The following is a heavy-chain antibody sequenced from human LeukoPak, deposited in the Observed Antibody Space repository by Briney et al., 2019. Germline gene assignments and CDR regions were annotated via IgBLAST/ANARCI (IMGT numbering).Heavy chain of an antibody. CDR3: ARDLDFVVLPASWFYP. CDR2: ISGNGRST. J-gene: IGHJ5*02. Sequence: GGSLRLSCAASVFTFSSYAMSWVRQAPGKGLEWVSTISGNGRSTYYGDSVKGRFTISRDDAKNSLSLQMNSLRAEDTAVYYCARDLDFVVLPASWFYPCGQGTLVTVSS. V-gene: IGHV3-23*01. CDR1: VFTFSSYA. D-gene: IGHD2-2*03.